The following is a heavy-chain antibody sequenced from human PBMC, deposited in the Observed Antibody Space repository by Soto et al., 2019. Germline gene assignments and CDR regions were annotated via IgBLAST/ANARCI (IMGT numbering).Heavy chain of an antibody. Sequence: GGSLRLSCDASGFTFMNYAMNWVRQAPGKGLDWVSAISGSGGSTYYADSVKGRFTISRDNSKNTLYLQMNSLRAEDTAVYYCAKETPGATTIDYWGQGTLVTVSS. CDR1: GFTFMNYA. D-gene: IGHD1-26*01. CDR3: AKETPGATTIDY. V-gene: IGHV3-23*01. J-gene: IGHJ4*02. CDR2: ISGSGGST.